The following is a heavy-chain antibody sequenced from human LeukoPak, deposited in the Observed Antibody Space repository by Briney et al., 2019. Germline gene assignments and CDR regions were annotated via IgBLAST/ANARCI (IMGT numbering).Heavy chain of an antibody. CDR1: GYTFTSYY. Sequence: ASVKVSCKSSGYTFTSYYMHWVRPAPGQGLEWMGIINPSGGSTNYAQKFQGRVTMTRDTSTSTVYMELSSLRSEDTAVYYCARDTPHYGWGSYYYYYYYMDVWGKGTTVTVSS. V-gene: IGHV1-46*01. CDR2: INPSGGST. J-gene: IGHJ6*03. D-gene: IGHD3-10*01. CDR3: ARDTPHYGWGSYYYYYYYMDV.